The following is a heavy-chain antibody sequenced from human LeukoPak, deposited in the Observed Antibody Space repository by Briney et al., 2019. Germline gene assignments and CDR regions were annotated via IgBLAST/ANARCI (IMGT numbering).Heavy chain of an antibody. Sequence: SETLSLTCTVSGGSISSYYWSWIRQPAGKGLEWIGRIYTSGSTNYNPSLESRVTMSVDTSKNQFSLKLSSVTAADTAVYYCASAYLAYCGGDCVGYFDYWGQGTLVTVSS. CDR2: IYTSGST. CDR3: ASAYLAYCGGDCVGYFDY. V-gene: IGHV4-4*07. D-gene: IGHD2-21*02. J-gene: IGHJ4*02. CDR1: GGSISSYY.